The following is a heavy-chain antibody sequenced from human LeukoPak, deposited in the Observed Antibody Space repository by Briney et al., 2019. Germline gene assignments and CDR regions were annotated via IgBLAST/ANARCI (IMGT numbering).Heavy chain of an antibody. V-gene: IGHV4-39*07. CDR1: GGSISSSSYY. Sequence: PSETLSLTCTVSGGSISSSSYYWGWIRQPPGKGLEWIGSIYYSGSTYYNPPLKSRVTISVDTSKNQFSLKLSSVTAADTAVYYCARGRYYYDSSGYLATYYFDYWGQGTLVTVSS. CDR2: IYYSGST. J-gene: IGHJ4*02. CDR3: ARGRYYYDSSGYLATYYFDY. D-gene: IGHD3-22*01.